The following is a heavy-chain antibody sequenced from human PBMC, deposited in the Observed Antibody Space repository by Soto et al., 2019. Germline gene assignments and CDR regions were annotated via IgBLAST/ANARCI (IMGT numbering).Heavy chain of an antibody. CDR2: ISSNGGST. V-gene: IGHV3-64D*09. CDR1: GFTFSSYA. J-gene: IGHJ4*02. CDR3: VNGLLKIPQLWSGAFDY. D-gene: IGHD3-3*01. Sequence: GGSLRLSCSASGFTFSSYAMHWVRQAPGKGLEYVSAISSNGGSTYYADSVKGRFTISRDNSKNTLYLQMSSLRAEDTAVYYCVNGLLKIPQLWSGAFDYWGQGTLVTVSS.